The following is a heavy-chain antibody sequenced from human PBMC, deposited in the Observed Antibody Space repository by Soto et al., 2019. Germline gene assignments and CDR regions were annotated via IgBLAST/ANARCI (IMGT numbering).Heavy chain of an antibody. J-gene: IGHJ4*02. V-gene: IGHV4-59*01. CDR2: IYYSGST. D-gene: IGHD4-17*01. Sequence: QVQLQESGPGLVKPSETLSLTCTVSGGSISSYYWSWIRQPPGKGLEWIGYIYYSGSTNYNPSLKSRVTISVDTSKNQFSLKLSSVTAADTAVYYCASFGVTTVTSLDYWGQGTLVTVSS. CDR1: GGSISSYY. CDR3: ASFGVTTVTSLDY.